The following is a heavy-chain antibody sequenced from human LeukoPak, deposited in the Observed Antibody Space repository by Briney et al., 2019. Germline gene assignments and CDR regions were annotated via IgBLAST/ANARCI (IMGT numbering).Heavy chain of an antibody. CDR1: GFTFTNYW. D-gene: IGHD1-26*01. CDR3: ARTRGSYCFDF. J-gene: IGHJ4*02. V-gene: IGHV3-7*05. Sequence: GGSLRLSCAASGFTFTNYWLTWVRQAPGKGLEWVANVKQDGSEKYYVDSVKGRFTISRDNAKNSLYLQMNSLRAEDTAMYYCARTRGSYCFDFWGQGTLVTVSS. CDR2: VKQDGSEK.